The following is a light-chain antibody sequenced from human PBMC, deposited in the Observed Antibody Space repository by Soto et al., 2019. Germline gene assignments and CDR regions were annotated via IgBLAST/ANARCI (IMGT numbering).Light chain of an antibody. J-gene: IGLJ1*01. CDR1: SSDVGSYNY. V-gene: IGLV2-11*01. CDR2: DVT. Sequence: QPVLTQPRSVSGSPGQSVTISCTGTSSDVGSYNYVSWYQHHPGKAPKLIIYDVTDRPSGVPDRFSASKSGNTASLTISGLQTDDEADYYCYSYAGRSSVFGTGTKLTVL. CDR3: YSYAGRSSV.